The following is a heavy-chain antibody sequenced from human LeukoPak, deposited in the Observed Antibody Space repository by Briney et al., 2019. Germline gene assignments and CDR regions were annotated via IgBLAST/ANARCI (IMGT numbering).Heavy chain of an antibody. J-gene: IGHJ4*02. CDR3: ARDPADYTLGSDY. D-gene: IGHD5-12*01. V-gene: IGHV3-66*01. CDR2: IYSGGST. CDR1: GFTVSSNY. Sequence: GGSLRLSCAASGFTVSSNYMSWVRQAPGKGLEWVSVIYSGGSTYYADCVKGRFTISRDNSKNTLYLQMNSLRAEDTAVYYCARDPADYTLGSDYWGQGTLVTVSS.